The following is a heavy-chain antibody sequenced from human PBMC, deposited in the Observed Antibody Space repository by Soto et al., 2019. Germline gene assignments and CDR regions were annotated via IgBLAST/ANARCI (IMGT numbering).Heavy chain of an antibody. CDR1: GYTFTGYY. D-gene: IGHD6-19*01. CDR2: INPNSGGT. CDR3: AREDGRRMAGFDY. Sequence: ASVKVSCKASGYTFTGYYMHWVRQAPGQGLEWMGWINPNSGGTNYAQKFQGWVTMTRDTSISTAYMELSRLRSDDTAVYYCAREDGRRMAGFDYWGEGTLVTVSS. J-gene: IGHJ4*02. V-gene: IGHV1-2*04.